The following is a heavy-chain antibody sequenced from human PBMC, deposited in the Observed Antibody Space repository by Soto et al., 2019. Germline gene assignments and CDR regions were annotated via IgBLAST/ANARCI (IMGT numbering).Heavy chain of an antibody. CDR1: GFTFSSYW. Sequence: EVQLVESGGGLVQPGESLTLSCAASGFTFSSYWMHWVRQAPGKGLVWVSRIKVDGSGTYYADSVQGRFTISRDNAKNTLYLQMNSLRVEDTAVYFCSRGDGDRLDVNGYLGRHWGQGTLVTVSS. CDR2: IKVDGSGT. V-gene: IGHV3-74*01. CDR3: SRGDGDRLDVNGYLGRH. J-gene: IGHJ4*02. D-gene: IGHD5-18*01.